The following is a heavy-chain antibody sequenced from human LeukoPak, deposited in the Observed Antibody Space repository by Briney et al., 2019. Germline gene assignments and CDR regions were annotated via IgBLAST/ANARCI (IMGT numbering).Heavy chain of an antibody. J-gene: IGHJ4*02. CDR1: GYTFTNYY. CDR3: ASQNWNYGYGGFDY. D-gene: IGHD1-7*01. CDR2: INPSGGST. V-gene: IGHV1-46*01. Sequence: ASVKVSCKASGYTFTNYYMHWVRQAPGQGLEWMGIINPSGGSTSYAQKFQGRVTMTRDMSTSTVYMELSSLRSEDTAVYYCASQNWNYGYGGFDYWGQGTLVTVSS.